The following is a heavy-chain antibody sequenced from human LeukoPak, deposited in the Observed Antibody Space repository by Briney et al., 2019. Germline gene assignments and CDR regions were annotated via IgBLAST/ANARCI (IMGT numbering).Heavy chain of an antibody. V-gene: IGHV1-2*02. Sequence: ASVKHSCKASGYSFTGYYMHWVRQAPGQGLEWMGWINPNSGGTNYAQKFQGRVTMTRDTSISTAYMELSGLRSDDTAVYYCARDASPRAARSDYWGQGTLVTVSS. CDR2: INPNSGGT. J-gene: IGHJ4*02. CDR1: GYSFTGYY. CDR3: ARDASPRAARSDY. D-gene: IGHD6-6*01.